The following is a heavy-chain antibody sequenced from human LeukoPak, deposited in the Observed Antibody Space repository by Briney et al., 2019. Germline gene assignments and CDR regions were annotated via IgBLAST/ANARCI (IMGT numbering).Heavy chain of an antibody. Sequence: SETLSLTCTASGYSISSGYYWGWIRQPPGKGLEWIGSIYHSGSTYYNPSLKSRVTISVDTSKNHFSLKLTSVTAADKAVYYCARGLEWGDGFDIWGQGTMVTVSP. CDR1: GYSISSGYY. CDR3: ARGLEWGDGFDI. J-gene: IGHJ3*02. V-gene: IGHV4-38-2*02. CDR2: IYHSGST. D-gene: IGHD1-1*01.